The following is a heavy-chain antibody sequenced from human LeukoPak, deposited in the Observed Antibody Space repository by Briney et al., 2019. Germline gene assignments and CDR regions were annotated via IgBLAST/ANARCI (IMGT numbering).Heavy chain of an antibody. CDR2: INHSGNT. J-gene: IGHJ4*02. Sequence: SETLSLTCAAYGGSFRGYYWSWIRQPPGKGLEWIGEINHSGNTNYNPSLTSRVTILVDTSKNQFSLKLTSVTAADTAVYYCARTFRNSGWGIDYWGQGTQVTVSS. D-gene: IGHD6-19*01. CDR3: ARTFRNSGWGIDY. V-gene: IGHV4-34*01. CDR1: GGSFRGYY.